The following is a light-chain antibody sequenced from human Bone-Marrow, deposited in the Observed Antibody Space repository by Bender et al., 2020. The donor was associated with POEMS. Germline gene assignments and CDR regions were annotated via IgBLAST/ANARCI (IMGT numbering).Light chain of an antibody. J-gene: IGLJ3*02. CDR2: SSH. V-gene: IGLV1-44*01. Sequence: QSVLTQPPSASGTPGQRVTISCSGGSSNIGAHAVNWYQHLPGTAPKLLIYSSHRRPSGVPDRFSGSRSGTSASLAIIGLQSEEEADYYCAVRDDSLDDWVFGRETKRTVL. CDR3: AVRDDSLDDWV. CDR1: SSNIGAHA.